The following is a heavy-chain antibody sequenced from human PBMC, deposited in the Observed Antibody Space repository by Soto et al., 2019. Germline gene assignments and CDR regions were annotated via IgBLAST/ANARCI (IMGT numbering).Heavy chain of an antibody. V-gene: IGHV4-59*01. J-gene: IGHJ4*02. Sequence: SETLSLTCTVSGGSISSYYWSWIRQPPGKGLEWIGYIYYSGSTNYNPSLKSRVTISVDTSKNQFSLKLSSVTAADTAVYYCARSSGYSSGWYDYWGQGTPVTVSS. CDR3: ARSSGYSSGWYDY. CDR1: GGSISSYY. D-gene: IGHD6-19*01. CDR2: IYYSGST.